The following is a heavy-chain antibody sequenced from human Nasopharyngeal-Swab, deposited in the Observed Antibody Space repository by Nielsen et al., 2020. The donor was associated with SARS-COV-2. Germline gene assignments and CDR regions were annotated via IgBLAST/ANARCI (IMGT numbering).Heavy chain of an antibody. CDR3: ARANYGSGSYLDNWFDP. Sequence: GGSLRLSCAASGFSFSNYGMHWVRQAPGKGLQWVASIWFDGTRKYYADSMKGRHTISRDNSKNTLYLQMNSLRVDDTAVYYCARANYGSGSYLDNWFDPWGQGTLVTVSS. CDR2: IWFDGTRK. V-gene: IGHV3-33*01. D-gene: IGHD3-10*01. CDR1: GFSFSNYG. J-gene: IGHJ5*02.